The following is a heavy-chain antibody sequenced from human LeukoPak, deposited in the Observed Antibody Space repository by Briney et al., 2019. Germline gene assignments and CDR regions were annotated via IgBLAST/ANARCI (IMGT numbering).Heavy chain of an antibody. D-gene: IGHD3-22*01. CDR2: INHSGST. J-gene: IGHJ5*02. Sequence: SETLSLTCAVYGGSFSGYYWSWIRQPPGKGLEWIGEINHSGSTNYNPSLKSRVTISVDTSKNQFSLKLSSVTAADTAVYCCARASRYYYDSSGYPHNWFDPWGQGTLVTVSS. CDR1: GGSFSGYY. CDR3: ARASRYYYDSSGYPHNWFDP. V-gene: IGHV4-34*01.